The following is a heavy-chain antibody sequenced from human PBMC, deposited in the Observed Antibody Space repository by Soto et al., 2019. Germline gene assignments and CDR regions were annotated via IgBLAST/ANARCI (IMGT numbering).Heavy chain of an antibody. J-gene: IGHJ5*02. Sequence: SETLSLTCAVSGGSISSGGYSWSWIRHPPGKGLEWIGYIYHSGSTYYNPSLKSRVTISVDRSKNQFSLKLSSVTAADTAVYYCARGLAAAGYNWFDPWGQGTLVTVSS. CDR2: IYHSGST. CDR1: GGSISSGGYS. D-gene: IGHD6-13*01. CDR3: ARGLAAAGYNWFDP. V-gene: IGHV4-30-2*01.